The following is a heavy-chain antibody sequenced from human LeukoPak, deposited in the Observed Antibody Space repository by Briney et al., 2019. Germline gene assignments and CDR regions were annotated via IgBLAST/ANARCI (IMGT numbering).Heavy chain of an antibody. V-gene: IGHV3-23*01. CDR2: ISGSGGST. CDR1: GFTFSSYA. CDR3: AKGSAGANYDFWSGYSMRPFHFDY. D-gene: IGHD3-3*01. Sequence: GGSLRLSCAASGFTFSSYAMSWVRQAPGKGLEWVSAISGSGGSTYYADPVKGRFTISRDNSKNTLCLQMNSLRAEDTAVYYCAKGSAGANYDFWSGYSMRPFHFDYWGQGTLVTVSS. J-gene: IGHJ4*02.